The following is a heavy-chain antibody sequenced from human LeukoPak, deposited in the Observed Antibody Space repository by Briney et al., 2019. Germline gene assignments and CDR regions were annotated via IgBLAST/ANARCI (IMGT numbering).Heavy chain of an antibody. J-gene: IGHJ4*02. CDR2: ISSRSNYI. Sequence: GGSLRLSCAVSGFSFSDHNMNWVRQAPGKGLEWVASISSRSNYIYYADSLKGRVTVSRDNARNSLFLQMTSQRAEDTAVYYCASDYLGFGESGFDYWGQGTQVIVSS. D-gene: IGHD3-10*01. V-gene: IGHV3-21*01. CDR1: GFSFSDHN. CDR3: ASDYLGFGESGFDY.